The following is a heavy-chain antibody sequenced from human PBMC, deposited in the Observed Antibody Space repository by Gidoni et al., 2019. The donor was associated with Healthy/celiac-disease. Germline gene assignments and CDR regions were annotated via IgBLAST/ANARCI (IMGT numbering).Heavy chain of an antibody. CDR3: ARDRKALRFLEWPSKGAAFDI. CDR1: GFTFSSYS. CDR2: ISSSSSYI. V-gene: IGHV3-21*01. Sequence: EVQLVESGGGLVKPGGSLRLSCAASGFTFSSYSMNWVRQAPGKGLEWVSSISSSSSYIYYADSVKGRFTISRDNAKNSLYLQMNSLRAEDTAVYYCARDRKALRFLEWPSKGAAFDIWGQGTMVTVSS. D-gene: IGHD3-3*01. J-gene: IGHJ3*02.